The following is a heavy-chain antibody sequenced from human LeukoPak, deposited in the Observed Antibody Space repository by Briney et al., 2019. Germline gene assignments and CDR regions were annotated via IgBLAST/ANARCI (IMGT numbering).Heavy chain of an antibody. CDR1: GGSISSNNW. CDR3: AKSTYYYDTFVNAFDL. V-gene: IGHV4-4*02. J-gene: IGHJ3*01. CDR2: IYHSGST. D-gene: IGHD3-22*01. Sequence: SETLSLTCAVSGGSISSNNWWSWVRQPPGKGLEWIGEIYHSGSTYYNASLRSRVTTSVDTSKNQFSLKLSSVTAADTAVYYCAKSTYYYDTFVNAFDLWGQGTVVTVST.